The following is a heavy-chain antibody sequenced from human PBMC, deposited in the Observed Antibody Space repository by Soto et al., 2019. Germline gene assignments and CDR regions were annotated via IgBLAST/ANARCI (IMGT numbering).Heavy chain of an antibody. CDR3: NRGFLEWTGGWFDP. Sequence: GGSLRLSCTGSGFTFGDYVMIWFRQAPVNGLEFVGFIRSKSYGRTTEYSASVKGIFTISIDYSKIIAYLQINSLKTEDTAVYYCNRGFLEWTGGWFDPWGQGTLVTVSA. D-gene: IGHD3-3*01. J-gene: IGHJ5*02. V-gene: IGHV3-49*03. CDR2: IRSKSYGRTT. CDR1: GFTFGDYV.